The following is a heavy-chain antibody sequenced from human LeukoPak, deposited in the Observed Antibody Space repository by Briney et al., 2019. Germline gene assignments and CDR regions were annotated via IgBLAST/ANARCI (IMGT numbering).Heavy chain of an antibody. J-gene: IGHJ4*02. D-gene: IGHD3-16*02. CDR2: IYYSGST. CDR1: GGSISSGGYY. Sequence: SETLSLTCTVSGGSISSGGYYWSWIRQHPGKGLEWIGYIYYSGSTYYNPSLKSRVTISVDTSKNQFSLKLSSVTAADTAVYYCARDRGRNVWGSYRYAYFDYWGQGILVTVSS. CDR3: ARDRGRNVWGSYRYAYFDY. V-gene: IGHV4-31*03.